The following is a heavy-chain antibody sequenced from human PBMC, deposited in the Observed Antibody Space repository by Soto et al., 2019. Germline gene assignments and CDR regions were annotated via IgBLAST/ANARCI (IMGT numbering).Heavy chain of an antibody. J-gene: IGHJ4*02. Sequence: PSETLYLTCTVSGGSISDTSYYWGWIRQPPGKGLEWIGNIYYSGTTYYNPSLKSRVTISVDTSKSQFSLKLSSVTAEDTAVYYCAKDSSGWQGVWSVGYWGQGTLVTVSS. CDR3: AKDSSGWQGVWSVGY. CDR2: IYYSGTT. V-gene: IGHV4-39*07. D-gene: IGHD6-19*01. CDR1: GGSISDTSYY.